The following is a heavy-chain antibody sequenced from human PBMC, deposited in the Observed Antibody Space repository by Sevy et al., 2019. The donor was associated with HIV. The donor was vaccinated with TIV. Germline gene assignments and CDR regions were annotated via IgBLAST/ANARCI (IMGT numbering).Heavy chain of an antibody. Sequence: ASVKVSCKASGYTFTSYGISWVRQAPGQGLEWMGWISAYNGNTNYAQKLQGRVTMTTDTSTSTAYMELRSRRSDDTAVYYCARESGYSSSWYTGRYYFDYWGQGTLVTVSS. J-gene: IGHJ4*02. V-gene: IGHV1-18*01. CDR3: ARESGYSSSWYTGRYYFDY. CDR2: ISAYNGNT. D-gene: IGHD6-13*01. CDR1: GYTFTSYG.